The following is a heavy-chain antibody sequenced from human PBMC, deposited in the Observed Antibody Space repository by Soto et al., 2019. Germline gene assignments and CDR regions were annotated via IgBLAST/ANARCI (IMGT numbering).Heavy chain of an antibody. CDR2: IYHRGST. D-gene: IGHD3-3*01. Sequence: SETLSLTCNVSGASINTYYWSWIRQPPQKGLEWIGYIYHRGSTTYNPSLKSRVTISVDTSKNQFSLKLSSVTAADTAVYYCEYYDFWSGPYGMDVWGQGTTVTVSS. V-gene: IGHV4-59*12. CDR1: GASINTYY. CDR3: EYYDFWSGPYGMDV. J-gene: IGHJ6*02.